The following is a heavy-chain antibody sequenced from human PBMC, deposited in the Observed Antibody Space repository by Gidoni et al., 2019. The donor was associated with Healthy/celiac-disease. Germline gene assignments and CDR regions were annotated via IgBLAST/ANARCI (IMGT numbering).Heavy chain of an antibody. D-gene: IGHD2-15*01. Sequence: QVQLVQSGAEVKKPGASVKVSCKASGYTFTGYYMHWVRQAPGQGLEWMGWINPNSGGTNYAQKFQGRVTMTRDTSISTAYMELSRLRSDDTAVYYCARDHCSGGSCEFGLDPWGQGTLVTVSS. CDR2: INPNSGGT. V-gene: IGHV1-2*02. CDR1: GYTFTGYY. J-gene: IGHJ5*02. CDR3: ARDHCSGGSCEFGLDP.